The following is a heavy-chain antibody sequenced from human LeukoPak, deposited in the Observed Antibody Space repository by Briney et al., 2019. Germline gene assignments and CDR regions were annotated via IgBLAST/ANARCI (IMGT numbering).Heavy chain of an antibody. J-gene: IGHJ4*02. V-gene: IGHV4-59*08. CDR2: IYYSGST. CDR1: GGSISSYY. CDR3: ARRASGLSGFDY. D-gene: IGHD3-10*01. Sequence: SETLSLTRTVSGGSISSYYWSWIRQPPGKGLEWIGYIYYSGSTNYNPSLKSRVTISVDTSKNQFSLKLSSVTAADTAVYYCARRASGLSGFDYWGQGTLVTVSS.